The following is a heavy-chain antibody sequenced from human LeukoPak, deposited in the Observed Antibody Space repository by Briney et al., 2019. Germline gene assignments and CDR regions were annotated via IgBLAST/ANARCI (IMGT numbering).Heavy chain of an antibody. D-gene: IGHD3-16*01. V-gene: IGHV3-53*01. CDR2: IYSGGST. Sequence: GGSLRLSCAASGFTVSSNYMSWVRQAPGKGLEWVSVIYSGGSTYYADSVKGRFTISRDNSKNTLYLQINSLRAEDTAVYFCAKDRLGGPYFFHYWGQGTLVTVSS. CDR3: AKDRLGGPYFFHY. CDR1: GFTVSSNY. J-gene: IGHJ4*02.